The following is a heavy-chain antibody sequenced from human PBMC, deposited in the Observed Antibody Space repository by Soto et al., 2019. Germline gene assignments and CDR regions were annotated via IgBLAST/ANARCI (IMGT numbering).Heavy chain of an antibody. V-gene: IGHV1-46*01. D-gene: IGHD3-22*01. Sequence: QVQLVQSGAEVKKPGASMKVSCKASGYIFANHYIHWVRQAPGQGLEWRGIINPSGGSTNYLQKFQGRVIMTRDTSTSTVYMELSSLRSEDTAVYFCARADYYDGSGFYYDYWGQGTLVTVSS. CDR3: ARADYYDGSGFYYDY. J-gene: IGHJ4*02. CDR1: GYIFANHY. CDR2: INPSGGST.